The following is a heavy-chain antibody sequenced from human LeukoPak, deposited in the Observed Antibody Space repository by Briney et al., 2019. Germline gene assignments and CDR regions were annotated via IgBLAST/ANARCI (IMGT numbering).Heavy chain of an antibody. CDR2: IYHSGST. Sequence: SETLSLTCTVSGYSISSGDYWGWIRQPPGKGLEWIGSIYHSGSTYYNPSLKSRVTISVDTSKDQFSLKLSPVTAADTAVYYCASQIAVAAFDYWGQGTLVTVSS. V-gene: IGHV4-38-2*02. J-gene: IGHJ4*02. CDR3: ASQIAVAAFDY. D-gene: IGHD6-19*01. CDR1: GYSISSGDY.